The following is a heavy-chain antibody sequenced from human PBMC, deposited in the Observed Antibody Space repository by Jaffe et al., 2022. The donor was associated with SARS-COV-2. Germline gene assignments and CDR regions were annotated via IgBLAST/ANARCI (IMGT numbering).Heavy chain of an antibody. J-gene: IGHJ4*02. Sequence: QVQLVESGGGVVQPGRSLRLSCAASGFTFSSYAMHWVRQAPGKGLEWVAVISYDGSNKYYADSVKGRFTISRDNSKNTLYLQMNSLRAEDTAVYYCARDDPDAAAGTGLYDYWGQGTLVTVSS. CDR3: ARDDPDAAAGTGLYDY. CDR2: ISYDGSNK. D-gene: IGHD6-13*01. CDR1: GFTFSSYA. V-gene: IGHV3-30-3*01.